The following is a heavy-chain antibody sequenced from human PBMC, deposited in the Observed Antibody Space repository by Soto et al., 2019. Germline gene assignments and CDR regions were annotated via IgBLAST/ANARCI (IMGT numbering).Heavy chain of an antibody. CDR3: ARDRFDYYDSSGYWRFDP. CDR2: ISSSSRTI. D-gene: IGHD3-22*01. Sequence: EVQLVESGGGLVQPGGSLRLSCAASGFTFSSYSMNWVRQAPGKGLEWVSYISSSSRTIYYADSVKGRFTISRDNAKNSLYLQMISLRAEDTAVYYCARDRFDYYDSSGYWRFDPWGQGTLVTVSS. J-gene: IGHJ5*02. V-gene: IGHV3-48*01. CDR1: GFTFSSYS.